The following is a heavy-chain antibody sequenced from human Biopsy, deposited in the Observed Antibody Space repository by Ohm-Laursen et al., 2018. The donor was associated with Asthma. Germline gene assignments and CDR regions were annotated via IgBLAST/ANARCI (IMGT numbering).Heavy chain of an antibody. D-gene: IGHD3-16*01. J-gene: IGHJ4*02. CDR2: IYYSGST. Sequence: TLSLTCTVSGGSINIGDYYWSWIRQHPVKGLEWIGYIYYSGSTYYNPSLKSRVSISLDTSKNQFSLSLTSVTAADTAVYYCARDQGDSKFDYWGQGTLVTVSS. V-gene: IGHV4-31*03. CDR3: ARDQGDSKFDY. CDR1: GGSINIGDYY.